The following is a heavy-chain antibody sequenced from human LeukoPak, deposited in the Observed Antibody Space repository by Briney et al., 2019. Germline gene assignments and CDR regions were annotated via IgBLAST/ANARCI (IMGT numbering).Heavy chain of an antibody. J-gene: IGHJ4*02. CDR2: INHRGST. CDR1: GGSFGGYY. CDR3: ARLGGDYGDYGHY. Sequence: SETLSLTCAVYGGSFGGYYWSWIRQPPGMDLEWIGEINHRGSTNYNPSLKSRVTITEDTSKNQFSLNLSSVTAADTAVYYCARLGGDYGDYGHYWGQGTLVTVSS. V-gene: IGHV4-34*01. D-gene: IGHD4-17*01.